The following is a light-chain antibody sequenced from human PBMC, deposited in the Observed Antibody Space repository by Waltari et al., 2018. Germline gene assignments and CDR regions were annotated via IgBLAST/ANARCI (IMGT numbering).Light chain of an antibody. CDR3: QHYNNWPLT. CDR2: RAS. J-gene: IGKJ4*01. Sequence: EIVMTQSPATLSVSPGERATLPCRASQNVTTYLAWYQQNPGQAPRLPIHRASIRATDIPGRFSGSGSGTEFTLTISGLQSEDFAVYFCQHYNNWPLTFGGGTKVEIK. V-gene: IGKV3-15*01. CDR1: QNVTTY.